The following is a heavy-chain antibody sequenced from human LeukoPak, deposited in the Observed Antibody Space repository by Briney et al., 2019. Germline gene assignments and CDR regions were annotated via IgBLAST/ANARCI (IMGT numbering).Heavy chain of an antibody. J-gene: IGHJ4*02. CDR3: ARDWVHFAGYYYGSGSYYVDY. CDR2: IYYSGST. CDR1: GGSISSYY. V-gene: IGHV4-59*12. D-gene: IGHD3-10*01. Sequence: SETLSLTCTVSGGSISSYYWSWIRQPPGKGLEWIGYIYYSGSTNYNPSLKSRVTISVDTSKNQFSLRLSSMTAADTAVYYCARDWVHFAGYYYGSGSYYVDYWGQGTLVTVSS.